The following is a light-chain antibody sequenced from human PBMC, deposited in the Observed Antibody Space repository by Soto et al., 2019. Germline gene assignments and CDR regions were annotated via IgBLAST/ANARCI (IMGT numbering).Light chain of an antibody. J-gene: IGKJ2*02. CDR3: QQSYSTPPWT. Sequence: DIQMTQSPSSLSASVGDRVTITCRASQSISSYLNWYQQKPGKAPKLLIYAASSLQRGVPSRFSGSGSGTDFTLTISSLQPEDFATYYCQQSYSTPPWTLGQGTKLEIK. CDR2: AAS. CDR1: QSISSY. V-gene: IGKV1-39*01.